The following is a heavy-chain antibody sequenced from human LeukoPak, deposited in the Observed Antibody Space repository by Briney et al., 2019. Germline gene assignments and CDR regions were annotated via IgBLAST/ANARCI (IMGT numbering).Heavy chain of an antibody. J-gene: IGHJ4*02. CDR3: ARGLDYYGSGSYYTLAGY. CDR2: INPNSGGT. Sequence: GASVKVSCKASGYTFTGYYMHWVRQAPGQGLEWMGWINPNSGGTNYAQKFQGRVTMTRDTSISTAYTELSRLRSDDTAVYYCARGLDYYGSGSYYTLAGYWGQGTLVTVSS. CDR1: GYTFTGYY. D-gene: IGHD3-10*01. V-gene: IGHV1-2*02.